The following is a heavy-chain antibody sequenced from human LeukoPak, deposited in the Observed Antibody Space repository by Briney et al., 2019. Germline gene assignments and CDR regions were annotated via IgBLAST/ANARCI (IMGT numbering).Heavy chain of an antibody. CDR3: ARVRALRWLNPGFLDY. D-gene: IGHD4-23*01. J-gene: IGHJ4*02. V-gene: IGHV4-39*07. CDR2: IYYSGST. CDR1: GGSISSSSYY. Sequence: PSETLSLTCTVSGGSISSSSYYWGWIRQPPGKGLEWIGSIYYSGSTYYNPSLKSRVTISVDTSKNQFSLKLSSVTAADTAVYYCARVRALRWLNPGFLDYWGQGTLVTVSS.